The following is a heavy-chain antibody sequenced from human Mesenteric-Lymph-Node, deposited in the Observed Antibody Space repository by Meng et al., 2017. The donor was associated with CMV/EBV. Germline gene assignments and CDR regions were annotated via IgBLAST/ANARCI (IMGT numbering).Heavy chain of an antibody. V-gene: IGHV1-69*10. CDR1: GGTFSSYA. D-gene: IGHD2-2*01. CDR3: AREGYCGSTTCFLDY. Sequence: SVKVSCKASGGTFSSYAISWVRQAPGQGLEWMGGIIPILGIANYAQKFQGRVTITADKSTSTAYMELSSLRSEDTAVYYCAREGYCGSTTCFLDYWGQGTLVTVSS. J-gene: IGHJ4*02. CDR2: IIPILGIA.